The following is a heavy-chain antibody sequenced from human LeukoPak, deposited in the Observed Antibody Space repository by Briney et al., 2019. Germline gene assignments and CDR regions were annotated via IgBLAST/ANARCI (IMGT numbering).Heavy chain of an antibody. CDR1: GFTFSDYT. V-gene: IGHV3-64*02. CDR2: ITANARSK. D-gene: IGHD2-8*01. CDR3: GVLTLNPG. J-gene: IGHJ4*02. Sequence: PGGSLRLSCAGSGFTFSDYTMHWVRQGPGKGLEYVSAITANARSKYHADSVRGRFTISSDNAKNTLYLQMNSLRAEDTAVYYCGVLTLNPGWGQGTLVSVSS.